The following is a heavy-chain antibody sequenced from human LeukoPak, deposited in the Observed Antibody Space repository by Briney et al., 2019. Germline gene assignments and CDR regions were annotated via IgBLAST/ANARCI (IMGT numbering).Heavy chain of an antibody. CDR1: GGSISSSSYY. CDR3: ARVATIFEGGDY. J-gene: IGHJ4*02. CDR2: IYHSGST. V-gene: IGHV4-39*07. D-gene: IGHD5-24*01. Sequence: PSETLSLTCTVSGGSISSSSYYWGWIRQPPGKGLEWIGSIYHSGSTYYNPSLKSRVTISVDTSKNQFSLKLSSVTAADTAVYYCARVATIFEGGDYWGQGTLVTVSS.